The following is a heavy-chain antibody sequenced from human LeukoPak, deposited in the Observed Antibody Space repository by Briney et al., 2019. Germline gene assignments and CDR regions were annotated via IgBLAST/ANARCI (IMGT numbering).Heavy chain of an antibody. CDR3: ARHQWELGAFDI. V-gene: IGHV4-38-2*01. CDR1: GYSISSGYY. J-gene: IGHJ3*02. CDR2: VYHSGST. D-gene: IGHD1-26*01. Sequence: SETLSLTCAVSGYSISSGYYWGWIRQPPGKGLEWIGSVYHSGSTYYNPSLKSRVTMSVDTSKNQFFLKLSSVTAADTAVYYCARHQWELGAFDIWGQGTMVTVFS.